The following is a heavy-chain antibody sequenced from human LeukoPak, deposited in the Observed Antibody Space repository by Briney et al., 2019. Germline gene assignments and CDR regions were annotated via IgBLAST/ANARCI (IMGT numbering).Heavy chain of an antibody. V-gene: IGHV1-2*02. CDR2: INPNSGGT. J-gene: IGHJ4*02. CDR1: GYTFTGYY. Sequence: ASVKVSCKASGYTFTGYYMHWVRQAPGQGLEWMGWINPNSGGTNYAQTFQGRVTMTRDTSISTAYMELSRLRSDDTAVYYCARTRRYYDSSGHFDYWGQGTLVTVSS. D-gene: IGHD3-22*01. CDR3: ARTRRYYDSSGHFDY.